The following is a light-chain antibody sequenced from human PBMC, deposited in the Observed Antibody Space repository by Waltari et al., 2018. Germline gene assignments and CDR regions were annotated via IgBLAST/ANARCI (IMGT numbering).Light chain of an antibody. Sequence: SYDLTQSPSVSVSPGQTASITCSGDKLGDKVASWYQQNPGQSPILALFQNDKRPSGIPEQFFGSSSVNIATLTISGTQALDEAGYYCRAWDSGSVIFGGGTKLTVL. J-gene: IGLJ2*01. CDR3: RAWDSGSVI. CDR2: QND. V-gene: IGLV3-1*01. CDR1: KLGDKV.